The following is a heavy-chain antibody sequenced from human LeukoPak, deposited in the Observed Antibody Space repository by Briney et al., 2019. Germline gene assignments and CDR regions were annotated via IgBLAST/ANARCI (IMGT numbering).Heavy chain of an antibody. CDR3: ARDVGITVADSFDP. V-gene: IGHV1-18*01. CDR2: ISGYDGNT. D-gene: IGHD6-19*01. J-gene: IGHJ5*02. Sequence: QGCWLVGWISGYDGNTKYAQNFQGRVTMTTNTSTSTAYMELRGLRSDDTAMYYCARDVGITVADSFDPWGQGTLVTVSS.